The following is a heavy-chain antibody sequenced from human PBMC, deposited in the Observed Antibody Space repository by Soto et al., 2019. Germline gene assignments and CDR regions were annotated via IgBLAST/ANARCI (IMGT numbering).Heavy chain of an antibody. CDR1: GFTFSSYC. V-gene: IGHV3-33*01. CDR3: ARDGAAAGYNWFDP. D-gene: IGHD6-13*01. Sequence: PGGSLRLSCAASGFTFSSYCMHWVRQAPGKGLEWVAVIWYDGSNKYYADSVKGRFTISRDNSKNTLYLQMNSLRAEDTAVYYCARDGAAAGYNWFDPWGQGTLVTVSS. CDR2: IWYDGSNK. J-gene: IGHJ5*02.